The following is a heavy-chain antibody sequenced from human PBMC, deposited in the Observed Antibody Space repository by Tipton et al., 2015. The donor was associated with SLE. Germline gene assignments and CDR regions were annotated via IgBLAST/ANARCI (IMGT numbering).Heavy chain of an antibody. D-gene: IGHD3-22*01. V-gene: IGHV3-66*01. CDR3: ASGAQNYYDSSGYYYVGYYYYGMDV. Sequence: SLRLSCAASGFTVSSNYMSWVRQAPGKGLEWVSVIYSGGSTYYADSVKGRFTISRDNSKNTLYLQMNSLRAEDTAVYYCASGAQNYYDSSGYYYVGYYYYGMDVWGQGTTVIVPS. CDR1: GFTVSSNY. CDR2: IYSGGST. J-gene: IGHJ6*02.